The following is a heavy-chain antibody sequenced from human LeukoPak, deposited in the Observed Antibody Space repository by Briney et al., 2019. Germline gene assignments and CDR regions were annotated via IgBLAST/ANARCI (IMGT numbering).Heavy chain of an antibody. CDR2: IKQDGSEK. CDR1: GFSFSIYW. D-gene: IGHD3-3*01. CDR3: ARDSLEWLYFDY. V-gene: IGHV3-7*01. J-gene: IGHJ4*02. Sequence: GGSLRLSCEASGFSFSIYWMSWVRQAPGKGLEWVANIKQDGSEKYYLDSVKGRFTISRDNAKNSLFLQMNSLRAEDTAVYYCARDSLEWLYFDYWGQGTLVTVSS.